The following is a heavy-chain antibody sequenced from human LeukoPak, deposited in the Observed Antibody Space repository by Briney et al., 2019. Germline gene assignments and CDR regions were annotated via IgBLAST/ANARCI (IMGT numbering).Heavy chain of an antibody. CDR2: IYYSGST. J-gene: IGHJ4*02. V-gene: IGHV4-59*08. CDR1: GGPFSGYY. CDR3: ARQRRGDSGSYYFDY. D-gene: IGHD1-26*01. Sequence: SETLSLTCAVYGGPFSGYYWSWIRQPPGKGLEWIGYIYYSGSTNYNPSLKSRVTISVDTSKNQFSLKLSSVTAADTAVYYCARQRRGDSGSYYFDYWGQGTLVTVSS.